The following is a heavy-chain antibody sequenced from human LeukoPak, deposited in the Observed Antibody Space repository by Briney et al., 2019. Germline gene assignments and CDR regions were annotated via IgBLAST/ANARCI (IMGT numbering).Heavy chain of an antibody. Sequence: GGSLRLSCAASGFTFSNAWMSWVRQAPGKGLEWVGRIKSKTDGGTTDYAAPVKGRFTISRDDSKNTLYLQMNSLKTEDTAVYYCARNRGSTVITDHYYYYYMDVWGKGTTVTVSS. CDR3: ARNRGSTVITDHYYYYYMDV. CDR1: GFTFSNAW. V-gene: IGHV3-15*01. J-gene: IGHJ6*03. CDR2: IKSKTDGGTT. D-gene: IGHD4-11*01.